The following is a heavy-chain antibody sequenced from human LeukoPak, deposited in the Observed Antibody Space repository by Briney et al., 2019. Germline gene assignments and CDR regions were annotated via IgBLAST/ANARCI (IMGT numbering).Heavy chain of an antibody. CDR1: GFTFCSFW. Sequence: GGSLKVSCTASGFTFCSFWMSWVRQAPGQGLEWVGRINPEGGEKDYVHTVQGRVTISRDNAKISLYLQMSSLRAEDTAVYYCARDTAGNDYWGQGTLVTVSS. D-gene: IGHD1-1*01. CDR3: ARDTAGNDY. J-gene: IGHJ4*02. CDR2: INPEGGEK. V-gene: IGHV3-7*01.